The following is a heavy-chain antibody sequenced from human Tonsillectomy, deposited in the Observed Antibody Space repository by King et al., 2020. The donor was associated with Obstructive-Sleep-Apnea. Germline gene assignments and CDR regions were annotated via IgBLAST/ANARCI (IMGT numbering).Heavy chain of an antibody. CDR1: GGSVSSYY. V-gene: IGHV4-59*02. CDR3: ARVGVDSDILTGHNRHRDWFDP. Sequence: QLQESGPGLVKPSETLSLTCTVSGGSVSSYYWSWIRQPPGKGLEWIGYIYYSGSTNYNPSLKSRLTMSVDTSKNQFSLKLSSVTAADTAVYYCARVGVDSDILTGHNRHRDWFDPWGQGTLVTVSS. CDR2: IYYSGST. D-gene: IGHD3-9*01. J-gene: IGHJ5*02.